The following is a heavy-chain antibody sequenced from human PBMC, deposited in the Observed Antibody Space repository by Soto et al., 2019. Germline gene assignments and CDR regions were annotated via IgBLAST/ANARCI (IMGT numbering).Heavy chain of an antibody. J-gene: IGHJ6*03. D-gene: IGHD4-17*01. V-gene: IGHV3-7*01. CDR1: EFTFTTYW. CDR3: ATVTTWKFYYYYMDV. CDR2: IKQDGSER. Sequence: GGSLRLSCGASEFTFTTYWMNSVRQAPGKGLEWVANIKQDGSERYYADFVKGRFTISRDNAKNSLFLQMSRLRAEDSAVYCCATVTTWKFYYYYMDVWGKGTTVTVS.